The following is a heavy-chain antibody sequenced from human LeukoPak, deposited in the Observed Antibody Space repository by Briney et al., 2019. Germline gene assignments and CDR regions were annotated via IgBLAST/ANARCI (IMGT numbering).Heavy chain of an antibody. CDR2: ISSSGSTI. D-gene: IGHD5-24*01. CDR3: ARELRGLMAF. V-gene: IGHV3-48*03. J-gene: IGHJ3*01. Sequence: GGPLRLSCAASGFTFSSYEMNWVRQAPGKGLEWVSYISSSGSTIYYADSVKGRFTISRDNARNSLYLQMNSLRAEDTAVYYCARELRGLMAFWGQGTMVTVSS. CDR1: GFTFSSYE.